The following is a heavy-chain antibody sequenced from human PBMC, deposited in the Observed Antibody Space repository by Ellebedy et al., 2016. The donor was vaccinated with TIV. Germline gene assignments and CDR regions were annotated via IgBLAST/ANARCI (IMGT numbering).Heavy chain of an antibody. Sequence: MPGGSLRLSCTVSGGSISSYYWSWIRQPPGKGLEWIGYIYYSGSTNYNPSLKSRVTISVDTSKNQFSLKLSSVTAADTAVYYCARGGRWLASLDYWGQGTLVTVSS. CDR2: IYYSGST. V-gene: IGHV4-59*01. J-gene: IGHJ4*02. CDR1: GGSISSYY. D-gene: IGHD6-19*01. CDR3: ARGGRWLASLDY.